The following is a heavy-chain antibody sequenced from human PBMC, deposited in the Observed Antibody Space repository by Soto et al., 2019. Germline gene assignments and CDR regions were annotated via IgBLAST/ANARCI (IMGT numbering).Heavy chain of an antibody. D-gene: IGHD6-13*01. CDR2: INHSGST. Sequence: PSETLSLTCAVYGGSFSGYYWSWIRQPPGKGLEWIGEINHSGSTNYNPSLKSRVTISVDTSKNQFSLKLSSVTAADTAVYYCASMPPIAAAGTPWFDPWGQGTLVTVSS. CDR3: ASMPPIAAAGTPWFDP. V-gene: IGHV4-34*01. J-gene: IGHJ5*02. CDR1: GGSFSGYY.